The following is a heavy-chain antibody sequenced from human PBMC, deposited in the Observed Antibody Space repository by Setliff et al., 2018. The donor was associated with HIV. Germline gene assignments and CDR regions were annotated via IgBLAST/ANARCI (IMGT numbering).Heavy chain of an antibody. J-gene: IGHJ5*02. D-gene: IGHD2-15*01. V-gene: IGHV4-59*08. CDR1: GGSISSYY. CDR2: IYYGST. Sequence: SETLSLTCTVSGGSISSYYWSWIRQPPGKALEWIGYIYYGSTHYNPSFEGRVTISVDTSKNQFSLKLRSVTAADTAMYYCARRRCSAGVRGRPDLYHWFDPWGQGTLVTVSS. CDR3: ARRRCSAGVRGRPDLYHWFDP.